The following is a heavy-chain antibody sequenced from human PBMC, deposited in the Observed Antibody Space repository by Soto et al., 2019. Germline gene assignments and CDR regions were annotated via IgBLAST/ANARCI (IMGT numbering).Heavy chain of an antibody. V-gene: IGHV3-49*03. J-gene: IGHJ4*02. Sequence: PGGSLRLSCTTSGFTFGGYPMTWFRQAPGKGLEWLGFIRGKAYSGTTEYAASLKGTFTISRDDSKSIAYLQINSLKTEDTAVYYCARGRSGPELSPYYFDYWGQGIMVTVSS. D-gene: IGHD3-10*01. CDR1: GFTFGGYP. CDR2: IRGKAYSGTT. CDR3: ARGRSGPELSPYYFDY.